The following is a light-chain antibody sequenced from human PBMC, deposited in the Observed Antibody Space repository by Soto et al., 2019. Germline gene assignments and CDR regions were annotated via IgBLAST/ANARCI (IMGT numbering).Light chain of an antibody. CDR2: AAS. CDR1: QSISTF. J-gene: IGKJ1*01. CDR3: QQSYSTPRT. V-gene: IGKV1-39*01. Sequence: DIQMTQSPSSLSASVGDRVTITCRASQSISTFLNWYQQKPGKAPKLLIYAASSLQSGVPSRFSGSGSGADFTLNIGGLQPEDFATYYCQQSYSTPRTFGQGTKVDFK.